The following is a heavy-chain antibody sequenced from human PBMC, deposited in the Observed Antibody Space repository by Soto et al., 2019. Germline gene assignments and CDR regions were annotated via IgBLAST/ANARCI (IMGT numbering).Heavy chain of an antibody. CDR2: IYYSGST. Sequence: QVQLQESGPGLVKPSQTLSLTCTVSGGSISSGGYYWSWIRQHPGKGLEWIGYIYYSGSTYYNPSRKSRVTIAVETSKNQFSLKLSSVTAADTAVYYCARDPGDGDYYFDYWGQGTLVTVSS. J-gene: IGHJ4*02. V-gene: IGHV4-31*03. CDR3: ARDPGDGDYYFDY. CDR1: GGSISSGGYY. D-gene: IGHD4-17*01.